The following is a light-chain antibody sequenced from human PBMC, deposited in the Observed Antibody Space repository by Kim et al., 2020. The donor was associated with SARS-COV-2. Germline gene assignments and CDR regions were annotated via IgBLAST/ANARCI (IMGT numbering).Light chain of an antibody. V-gene: IGKV1-33*01. CDR1: QDIGNY. J-gene: IGKJ2*01. Sequence: DIQMTQSPSSLSASEGDRVTIICQASQDIGNYLNWYQQKPGKAPKLLIYDVSNLETGVPLRFSGSGFGTHFTFTISSLQPEDIATYYCQQYDNVPYTFGQGTKLEIK. CDR3: QQYDNVPYT. CDR2: DVS.